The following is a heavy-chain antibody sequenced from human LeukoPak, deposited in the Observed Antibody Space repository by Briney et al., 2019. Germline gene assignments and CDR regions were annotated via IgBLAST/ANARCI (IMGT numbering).Heavy chain of an antibody. CDR1: GFTFSTYA. CDR3: ANLRLQPTKSLDY. V-gene: IGHV3-23*01. Sequence: QTGGSLRLSCAASGFTFSTYAMSWVRQAAGKGLEWVSLISGSGGGTYYADSVKGRFTISRDNSKNTLYLQMNSLRAEDTAVYYCANLRLQPTKSLDYWGQGTLVTVSS. J-gene: IGHJ4*02. D-gene: IGHD4-11*01. CDR2: ISGSGGGT.